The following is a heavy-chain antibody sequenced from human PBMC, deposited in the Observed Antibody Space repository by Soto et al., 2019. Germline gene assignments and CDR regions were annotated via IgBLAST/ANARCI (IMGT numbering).Heavy chain of an antibody. D-gene: IGHD3-3*01. CDR1: GYTFTSYA. CDR2: INAGNGNT. CDR3: ARSLGYDFWSGYSHFDY. J-gene: IGHJ4*02. Sequence: ASVKVSCKASGYTFTSYAMHWVRQAPGQRLEWMGWINAGNGNTKYSQKFQGRVTITRDTSASTAYMELSSLRSEDTAVYYCARSLGYDFWSGYSHFDYWGQGTLVTVSS. V-gene: IGHV1-3*01.